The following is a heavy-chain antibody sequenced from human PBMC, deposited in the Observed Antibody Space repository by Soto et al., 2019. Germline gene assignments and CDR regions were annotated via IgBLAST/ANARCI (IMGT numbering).Heavy chain of an antibody. Sequence: GSLRLSCAASGFTFSSYAMSWVRQAPGKGLEWVSAISGSGGSTYYADSVKGRFTISRDNSKNTLYLQMNSLRAEDTAVYYCAKAIIAYGDYVGPFDYGGQGTLVTVSS. V-gene: IGHV3-23*01. CDR3: AKAIIAYGDYVGPFDY. J-gene: IGHJ4*02. CDR1: GFTFSSYA. CDR2: ISGSGGST. D-gene: IGHD4-17*01.